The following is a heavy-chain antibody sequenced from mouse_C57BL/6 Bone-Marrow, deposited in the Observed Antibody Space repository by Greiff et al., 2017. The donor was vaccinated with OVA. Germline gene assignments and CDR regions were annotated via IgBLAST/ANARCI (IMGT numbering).Heavy chain of an antibody. V-gene: IGHV1-76*01. CDR2: IFPGSGNT. CDR1: GYTFTDYY. CDR3: ARLSPRFAY. Sequence: SGAELVRPGASVKLSCKASGYTFTDYYINWVKQRPGQGLEWIARIFPGSGNTYYNEKFKGKATLTAEKSSSTAYMQLSSLTSEDSAVYFCARLSPRFAYWGQGTLVTVSA. J-gene: IGHJ3*01.